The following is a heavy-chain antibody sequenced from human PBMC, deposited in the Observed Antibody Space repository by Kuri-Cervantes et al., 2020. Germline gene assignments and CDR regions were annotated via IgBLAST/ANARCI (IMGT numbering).Heavy chain of an antibody. D-gene: IGHD3-10*01. CDR3: ARGKRSGSYYNEPYYYYGMDV. V-gene: IGHV3-30*03. CDR1: GFTFSSYG. CDR2: ISYDGSNK. Sequence: GESLKISCVASGFTFSSYGMRWVRQAPGKGLEWVAVISYDGSNKYYPGSVKGRFTISRENAKNSLYLQMNSLRAGDTAVYYCARGKRSGSYYNEPYYYYGMDVWGQGTTVTVSS. J-gene: IGHJ6*02.